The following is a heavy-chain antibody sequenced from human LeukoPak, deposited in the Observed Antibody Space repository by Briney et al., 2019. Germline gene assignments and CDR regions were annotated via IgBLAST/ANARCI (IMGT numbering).Heavy chain of an antibody. Sequence: PSETLSLTCTVSGGSTSSNNYYWGWIRQPPGKGLEWIGNIHYSGSTYYNPSLKSRVTISVDTSKNQFSLKLTSVTAADTAVYYCARHWDDRSSPSYWGQGTLVTVSS. CDR1: GGSTSSNNYY. CDR2: IHYSGST. CDR3: ARHWDDRSSPSY. J-gene: IGHJ4*02. V-gene: IGHV4-39*01. D-gene: IGHD2-2*01.